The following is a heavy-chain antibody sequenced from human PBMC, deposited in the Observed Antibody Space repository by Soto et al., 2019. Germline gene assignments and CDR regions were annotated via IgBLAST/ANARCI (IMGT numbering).Heavy chain of an antibody. V-gene: IGHV1-2*02. CDR3: AREDFYGDYVGWFDP. J-gene: IGHJ5*02. Sequence: QVQLVQSGAEVKKPGASVKVSCKASGYTFTGYYMHWVRQAPGQGLEWMGWINPNSGGTNYAQKFQGRVTMTRDTSISTAYMELSRLRSDDTAVYYCAREDFYGDYVGWFDPWGQGTLVTVSS. CDR1: GYTFTGYY. CDR2: INPNSGGT. D-gene: IGHD4-17*01.